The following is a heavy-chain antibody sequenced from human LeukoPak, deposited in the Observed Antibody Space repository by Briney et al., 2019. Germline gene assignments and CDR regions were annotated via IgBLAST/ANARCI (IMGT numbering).Heavy chain of an antibody. CDR2: IIPIFGTA. CDR3: ARELYDSSGYYSERHYYYYYGMDV. J-gene: IGHJ6*02. V-gene: IGHV1-69*13. D-gene: IGHD3-22*01. Sequence: SVKVSCKASGCTFSSYAISWVRQAPGQGLEWMGGIIPIFGTANYAQKFQGRVTITADESTSTAYMELSSLRSEDTAVYYCARELYDSSGYYSERHYYYYYGMDVWGQGTTVTVSS. CDR1: GCTFSSYA.